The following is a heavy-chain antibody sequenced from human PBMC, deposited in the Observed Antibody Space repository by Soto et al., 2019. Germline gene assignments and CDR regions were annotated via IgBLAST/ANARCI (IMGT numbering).Heavy chain of an antibody. D-gene: IGHD1-26*01. CDR1: GYTFTNYY. J-gene: IGHJ4*02. V-gene: IGHV1-46*01. CDR3: ARAGGAYSFDY. CDR2: INPSGGST. Sequence: VQLVQSGAEVKKPGASVKVSCKASGYTFTNYYMHWVRQAPGQGLEWMGIINPSGGSTTYAQKYQGRVTMTRDTSTSTVYMELSSLRSEDTAVYYCARAGGAYSFDYWGQGTLVTVSS.